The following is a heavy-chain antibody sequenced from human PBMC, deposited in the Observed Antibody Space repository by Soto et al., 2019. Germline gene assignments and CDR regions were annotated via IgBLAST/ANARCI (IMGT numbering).Heavy chain of an antibody. CDR1: GFSVSTSGAA. D-gene: IGHD3-3*01. CDR2: IYWDGDK. J-gene: IGHJ5*02. Sequence: QINLIESGPTLVKPTQTLTLTCTFSGFSVSTSGAAVGWVRQPPGRALEWLGLIYWDGDKRYNASLGNRLTITKDTSMNQVFLTLTNVDPADTATYYCAHRATMTIFGLIIDHGIWFDPWGQGTRVIVSS. V-gene: IGHV2-5*02. CDR3: AHRATMTIFGLIIDHGIWFDP.